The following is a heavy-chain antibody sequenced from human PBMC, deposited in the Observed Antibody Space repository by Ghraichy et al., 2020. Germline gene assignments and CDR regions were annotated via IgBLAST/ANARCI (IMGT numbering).Heavy chain of an antibody. Sequence: ASVKVSCKASGYTFTAYYMNWVRQAPGHGLEWMGRINPNSGDANYAQMFQGRVTVTSDTSISTAYMEVSGLRSDDTAIYYCARDFFSSITSPNYYYGMDVWGQGTTVTVSS. V-gene: IGHV1-2*06. J-gene: IGHJ6*02. CDR3: ARDFFSSITSPNYYYGMDV. CDR1: GYTFTAYY. CDR2: INPNSGDA. D-gene: IGHD1-14*01.